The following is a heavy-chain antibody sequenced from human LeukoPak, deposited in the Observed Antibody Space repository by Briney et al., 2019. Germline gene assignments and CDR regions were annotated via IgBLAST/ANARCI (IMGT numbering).Heavy chain of an antibody. J-gene: IGHJ6*03. Sequence: GASVKVSCKASEYTFTGYYMHWVRQAPGQGLEWMGWINPNSGGTNYAQKFQGRVTMTRDTSISTAYMELSRLRSDDTAVYYCARGIYGGKGSAYYYYYMDVWGKGTTVTISS. D-gene: IGHD4-23*01. CDR2: INPNSGGT. CDR1: EYTFTGYY. V-gene: IGHV1-2*02. CDR3: ARGIYGGKGSAYYYYYMDV.